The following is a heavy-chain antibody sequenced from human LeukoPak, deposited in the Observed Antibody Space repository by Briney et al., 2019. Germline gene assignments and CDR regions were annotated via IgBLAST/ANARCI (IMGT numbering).Heavy chain of an antibody. D-gene: IGHD2-21*02. Sequence: GRSLRLSCAASGFTFDDYAMHWVRQAPGKGLEWVSGISWNSGSIGYADSVKGRFTISRDNAKNSLYLQMNSLRAEDTAVYYCARMEGDRSEWYFDLWGRGTLVTVSS. J-gene: IGHJ2*01. CDR3: ARMEGDRSEWYFDL. V-gene: IGHV3-9*01. CDR1: GFTFDDYA. CDR2: ISWNSGSI.